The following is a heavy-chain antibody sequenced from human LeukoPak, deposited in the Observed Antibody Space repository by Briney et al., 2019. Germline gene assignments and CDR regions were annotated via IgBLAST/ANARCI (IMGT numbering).Heavy chain of an antibody. V-gene: IGHV1-46*01. CDR2: IYPRDGST. CDR3: ARDQEGFDY. J-gene: IGHJ4*02. CDR1: GYTIIDYY. Sequence: ASVKVSCKASGYTIIDYYIHWVRQAPGQGLEWMGMIYPRDGSTSYAQKFQGRVTVTRDTSTSTVHMELSGLRSEDTAVYYCARDQEGFDYWGQGTLVTVSS.